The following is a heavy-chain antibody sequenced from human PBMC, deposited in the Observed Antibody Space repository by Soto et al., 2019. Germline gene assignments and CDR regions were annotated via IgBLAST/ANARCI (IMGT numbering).Heavy chain of an antibody. CDR3: ARLSPDHYCSSTSCYSGAFDY. V-gene: IGHV5-51*01. Sequence: GESLKISCKVSGYSFTSYWIGWVRQMPGKGLEWMGIIYPGDSDTRYSPSFQGQVTISADKSISTAYLQWSSLKASDTAMYYCARLSPDHYCSSTSCYSGAFDYWGQGTLVTVS. CDR2: IYPGDSDT. CDR1: GYSFTSYW. D-gene: IGHD2-2*01. J-gene: IGHJ4*02.